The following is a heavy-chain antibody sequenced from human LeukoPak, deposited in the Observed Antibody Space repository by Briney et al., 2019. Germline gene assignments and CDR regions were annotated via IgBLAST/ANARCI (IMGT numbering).Heavy chain of an antibody. V-gene: IGHV4-34*01. D-gene: IGHD2-15*01. Sequence: SETLSLTCAVYGGSFSGYYWSWIRQPPGKGLKWIGEINHSGSTNYNPSLKSRVTISVDTSKNQFSLKLSSVTAADTAVYYCARVGIEGVVVAASEFDYWGQGTLVTVSS. CDR1: GGSFSGYY. CDR2: INHSGST. CDR3: ARVGIEGVVVAASEFDY. J-gene: IGHJ4*02.